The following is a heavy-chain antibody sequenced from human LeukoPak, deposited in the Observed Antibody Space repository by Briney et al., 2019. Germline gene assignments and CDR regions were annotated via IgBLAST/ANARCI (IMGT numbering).Heavy chain of an antibody. CDR1: GYTFTDYY. Sequence: ASVKISCKVSGYTFTDYYMRWVQQAPGKGLEWMGLVDPEDGETIYAEKFQGRVTITADTSTATAYMELSSLRSEDTAVYYCATVRMMITFGGAGPRQDNDYWGQGTLVTVSS. V-gene: IGHV1-69-2*01. D-gene: IGHD3-16*01. CDR2: VDPEDGET. CDR3: ATVRMMITFGGAGPRQDNDY. J-gene: IGHJ4*02.